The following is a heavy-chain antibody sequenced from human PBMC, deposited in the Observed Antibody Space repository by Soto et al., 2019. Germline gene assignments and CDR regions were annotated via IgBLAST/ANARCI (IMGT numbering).Heavy chain of an antibody. Sequence: TLSLTWFGSRGSISNNNYYWSWIRQPPGKGLEWIGDIYHSGSTYYNPSRKSRVTISVDRSKNQFSLKLSSVTAADTAVYYCARDLGGYSSLDGMDVWGQGTTVTVSS. CDR2: IYHSGST. CDR1: RGSISNNNYY. CDR3: ARDLGGYSSLDGMDV. D-gene: IGHD6-13*01. J-gene: IGHJ6*02. V-gene: IGHV4-30-2*01.